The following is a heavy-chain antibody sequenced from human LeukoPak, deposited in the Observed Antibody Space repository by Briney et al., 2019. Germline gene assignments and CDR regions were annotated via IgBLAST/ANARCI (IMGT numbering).Heavy chain of an antibody. J-gene: IGHJ6*03. CDR2: ISGIGDDT. Sequence: GGSLRLSCAASGFTFSSYAMSWVRQAPGRGLEWVSTISGIGDDTSYADSVKGRFTISRDNSKNTLYLQMNSLRAEDTAVYYCAKDEASGYGLGVGYYYYMDVWGKGATVTVSS. D-gene: IGHD5-12*01. CDR3: AKDEASGYGLGVGYYYYMDV. V-gene: IGHV3-23*01. CDR1: GFTFSSYA.